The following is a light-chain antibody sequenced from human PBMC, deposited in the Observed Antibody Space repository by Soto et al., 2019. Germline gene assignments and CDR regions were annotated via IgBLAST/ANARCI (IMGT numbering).Light chain of an antibody. CDR2: DVT. Sequence: QSALTQPPSASGSPGQSVTISCTGTSSDVGGYNFVSWYQQHPGKAPKLMIYDVTERPSGVPDRFSGSKSGNTASLTVSGLQGEDDADYYCTSYAGSNIPVLFGGGTKLSVL. CDR3: TSYAGSNIPVL. CDR1: SSDVGGYNF. J-gene: IGLJ2*01. V-gene: IGLV2-8*01.